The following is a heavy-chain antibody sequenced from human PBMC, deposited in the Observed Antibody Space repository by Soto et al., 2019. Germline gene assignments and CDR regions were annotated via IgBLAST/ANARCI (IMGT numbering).Heavy chain of an antibody. V-gene: IGHV1-69*02. CDR2: IIPILGIA. J-gene: IGHJ4*02. Sequence: QVQLVQSGAAVKKPGSSVKVSCKASGGTFSSYTISWVRQAPGQGLEWMGRIIPILGIANYAQKFQGRVTITADKSTSTAYMELSSLRSEDTAVYYCALGVVVAAIPFDYWCQGTLVTVSS. CDR1: GGTFSSYT. D-gene: IGHD2-15*01. CDR3: ALGVVVAAIPFDY.